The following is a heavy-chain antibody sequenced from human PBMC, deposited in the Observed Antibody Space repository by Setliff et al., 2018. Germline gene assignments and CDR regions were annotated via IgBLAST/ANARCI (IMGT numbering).Heavy chain of an antibody. CDR2: INPSGGTT. CDR3: ARAPYGSSWYGYYYYYMNV. J-gene: IGHJ6*03. D-gene: IGHD6-13*01. Sequence: ASVKVSCKASGYTFTTYYMHWVRQAPGQGPEWMGIINPSGGTTSYAQKFQGRVTMTRDTSTSTVYMDLSSLRSEDTAVYYCARAPYGSSWYGYYYYYMNVWGKGTTVTVSS. CDR1: GYTFTTYY. V-gene: IGHV1-46*01.